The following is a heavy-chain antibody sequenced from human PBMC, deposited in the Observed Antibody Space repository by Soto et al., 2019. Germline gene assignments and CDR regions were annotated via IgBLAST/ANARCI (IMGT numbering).Heavy chain of an antibody. CDR1: GFTFSSYA. V-gene: IGHV3-23*01. J-gene: IGHJ6*02. Sequence: PGGSLRLSCAASGFTFSSYAMSWVRQAPGKGLEWVSAISGSGGSTYYADSVKGRFTISRDNSKNTLYLQMNSLRAEDTAVYYCASIPIRAMVRGVNYGMDVWGQGTTVTVSS. CDR3: ASIPIRAMVRGVNYGMDV. CDR2: ISGSGGST. D-gene: IGHD3-10*01.